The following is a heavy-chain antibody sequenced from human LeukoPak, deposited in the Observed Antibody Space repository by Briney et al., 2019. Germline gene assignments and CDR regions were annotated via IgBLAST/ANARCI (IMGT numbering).Heavy chain of an antibody. CDR3: AKDSGEWLDQYYFDY. V-gene: IGHV3-30*18. CDR1: GFTFSSYG. J-gene: IGHJ4*02. Sequence: GRSLRLSCAASGFTFSSYGMHWVRQAPGKGLEWVAVISYDGSNKYYADSVKGRFTTSRDNSKNTLYLQMNSLRAEDTAVYYCAKDSGEWLDQYYFDYWGQGTLVTVSS. CDR2: ISYDGSNK. D-gene: IGHD6-19*01.